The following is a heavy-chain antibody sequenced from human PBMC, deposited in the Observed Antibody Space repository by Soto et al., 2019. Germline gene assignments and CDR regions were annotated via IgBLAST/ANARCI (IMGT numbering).Heavy chain of an antibody. CDR2: VYSGGTT. V-gene: IGHV3-66*01. CDR3: ARDSRRFDP. CDR1: GFTVSTNY. J-gene: IGHJ5*02. Sequence: GGSLRLSCVVSGFTVSTNYMSWVRQAPGKGLEWVSIVYSGGTTYYTESVKGRFTISRDNSRNTLYLQMNNLRAEDTAVYYCARDSRRFDPWGQGTLVTVSS.